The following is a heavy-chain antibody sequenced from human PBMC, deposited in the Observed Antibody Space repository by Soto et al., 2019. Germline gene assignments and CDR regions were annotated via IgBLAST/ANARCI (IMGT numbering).Heavy chain of an antibody. CDR3: AKTRYCSGGSCYRAYFDY. J-gene: IGHJ4*02. CDR1: GFTFSSYA. V-gene: IGHV3-64D*08. D-gene: IGHD2-15*01. CDR2: ISSNGGST. Sequence: PGGSLRLSCSASGFTFSSYAMHWVRQAPGKGLEYVSAISSNGGSTYYADFVKGRFTISRDNSKNTLYLQMSSLRAEDTAVYYCAKTRYCSGGSCYRAYFDYWGQGTLVTVSS.